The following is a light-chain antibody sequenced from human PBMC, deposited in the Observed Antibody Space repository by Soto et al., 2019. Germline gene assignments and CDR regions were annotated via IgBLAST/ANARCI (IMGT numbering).Light chain of an antibody. CDR3: LSYTTSTTYVV. J-gene: IGLJ2*01. CDR1: SSDIGGYNY. CDR2: EVS. Sequence: QAVLTQPASVSGSPGQSITISCTGTSSDIGGYNYVSWYQHHPGKAPKLMIYEVSNRPSGVSNRFSGSKSGNTASLTISGLQAEDEGNYYCLSYTTSTTYVVFGGGTKLTVL. V-gene: IGLV2-14*01.